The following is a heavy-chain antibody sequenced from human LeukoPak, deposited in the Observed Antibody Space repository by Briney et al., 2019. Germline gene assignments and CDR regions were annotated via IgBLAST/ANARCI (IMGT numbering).Heavy chain of an antibody. Sequence: PGGSLRLSCAASGFTFSSYSMNWVRQAPGKGLEWVSSISSSSSYIYYADSVKGRFTISRDNAKNSLYLQMNSLRAEDTAVYYCARAAQQLVPLDYWGQGTQVTVSS. CDR3: ARAAQQLVPLDY. D-gene: IGHD6-13*01. V-gene: IGHV3-21*01. CDR1: GFTFSSYS. CDR2: ISSSSSYI. J-gene: IGHJ4*02.